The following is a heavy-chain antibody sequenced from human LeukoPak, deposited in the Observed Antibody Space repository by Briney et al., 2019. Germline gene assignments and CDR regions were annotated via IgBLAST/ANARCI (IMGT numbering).Heavy chain of an antibody. CDR3: ATYCSSTSCSGHFDY. CDR2: IIPILGIA. D-gene: IGHD2-2*01. J-gene: IGHJ4*02. Sequence: GSSVKVSCKASGGTFSSYTISWVRQAPGQGLEWIGRIIPILGIANYAQKFQGRVTITADKSTGTAYMELSSLRSEDTAVYYCATYCSSTSCSGHFDYWGQGTLVTVSS. V-gene: IGHV1-69*02. CDR1: GGTFSSYT.